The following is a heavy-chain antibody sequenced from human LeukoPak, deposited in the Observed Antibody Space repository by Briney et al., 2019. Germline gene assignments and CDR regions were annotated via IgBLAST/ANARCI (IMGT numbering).Heavy chain of an antibody. Sequence: PSETLSLTCAVSGGSISSSNWWSWVRQPPGKGLEWIGEIYHSGSTNYNPSLKSRVTISVDKSKNQFSLKLSSVTAADTAVYYCARRGYCSSTSCYKAFDIWGQGTMVTVSS. V-gene: IGHV4-4*02. J-gene: IGHJ3*02. CDR1: GGSISSSNW. CDR2: IYHSGST. CDR3: ARRGYCSSTSCYKAFDI. D-gene: IGHD2-2*02.